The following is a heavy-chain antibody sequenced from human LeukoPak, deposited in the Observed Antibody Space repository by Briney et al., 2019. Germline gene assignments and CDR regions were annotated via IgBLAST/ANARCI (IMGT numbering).Heavy chain of an antibody. D-gene: IGHD5-24*01. Sequence: GGSLRLSCAASGFAFSNSAMSWVRQAPGKGLEWVSAISGSGGSTYYADSVKGRFTISRDNSKNTLYLQMNSLRAEDTAVYYCAKDPDGEMATITANYFDYWGQGTLVTVSS. CDR3: AKDPDGEMATITANYFDY. V-gene: IGHV3-23*01. CDR2: ISGSGGST. CDR1: GFAFSNSA. J-gene: IGHJ4*02.